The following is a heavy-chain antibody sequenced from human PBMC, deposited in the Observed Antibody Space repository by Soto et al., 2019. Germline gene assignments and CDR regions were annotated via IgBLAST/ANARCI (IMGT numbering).Heavy chain of an antibody. CDR2: IMPIIGTA. Sequence: QVQLVQSGAEVKKPGSSVKVSCKASGGTFSSHVFNWVRQAPGQGLEWMGGIMPIIGTANYAQKFQGRVTMTADESTSKAYMELSSMRSEDTAFYYCARYLEFRDGNISHLDYWGQGTLVTVSS. D-gene: IGHD3-10*01. CDR3: ARYLEFRDGNISHLDY. V-gene: IGHV1-69*01. J-gene: IGHJ4*02. CDR1: GGTFSSHV.